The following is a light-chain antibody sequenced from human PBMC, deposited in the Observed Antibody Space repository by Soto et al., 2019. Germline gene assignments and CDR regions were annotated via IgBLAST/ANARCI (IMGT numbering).Light chain of an antibody. CDR3: QQYCSSPFT. Sequence: EIVLTQSPGTLSLSPGERATLSCRASQSVSSSYLAWYQQKPGQAPRLLIYGASSRATGIPDRFSGSGSGTDFTLTISRMEPEDFAVYYCQQYCSSPFTFGEGTVLEIK. V-gene: IGKV3-20*01. J-gene: IGKJ5*01. CDR1: QSVSSSY. CDR2: GAS.